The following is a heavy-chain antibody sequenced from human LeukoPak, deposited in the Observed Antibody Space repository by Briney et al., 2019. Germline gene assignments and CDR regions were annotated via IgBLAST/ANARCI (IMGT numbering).Heavy chain of an antibody. Sequence: GGSLRLSCAARGFSFSGQYMNWVRQAPGKGLEWVSVIYSGGSTYYSDSVRGRFTISSDNSINTLYLQMNSLRAEDSAVYYCASSVYSGSPTKTFDYWGQGTLVTVSS. CDR2: IYSGGST. CDR3: ASSVYSGSPTKTFDY. CDR1: GFSFSGQY. J-gene: IGHJ4*02. V-gene: IGHV3-53*01. D-gene: IGHD2-21*01.